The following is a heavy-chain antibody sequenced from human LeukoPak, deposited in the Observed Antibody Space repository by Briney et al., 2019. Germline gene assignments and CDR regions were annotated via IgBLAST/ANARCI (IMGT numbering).Heavy chain of an antibody. V-gene: IGHV1-24*01. CDR3: ATGDKIHWYFDL. CDR2: FDPENGET. J-gene: IGHJ2*01. CDR1: GYTLTELS. Sequence: ASVKVSCKVSGYTLTELSMHWVRQAPGKGLEWMGGFDPENGETIFAQKFQGRVTMTEDTSTGTAYMELSSLRSEDTAVYYCATGDKIHWYFDLWGRGTLVTVSS. D-gene: IGHD5-18*01.